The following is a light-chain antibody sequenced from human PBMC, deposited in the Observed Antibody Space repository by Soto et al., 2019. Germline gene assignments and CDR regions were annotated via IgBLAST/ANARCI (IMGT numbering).Light chain of an antibody. CDR3: QQDNNWPGR. CDR2: GAA. V-gene: IGKV3-15*01. J-gene: IGKJ1*01. CDR1: ESISNN. Sequence: EIVMTQSPATLSVSPGERATLSCRAGESISNNLAWYQQKPGQAPRLLIYGAATRAAGVPARFSGRGSGTEFTLTISSLQSEDLGVYYCQQDNNWPGRFGQGTKVEIK.